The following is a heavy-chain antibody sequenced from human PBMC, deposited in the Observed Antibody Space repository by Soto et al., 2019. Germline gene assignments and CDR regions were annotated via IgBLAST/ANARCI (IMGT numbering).Heavy chain of an antibody. CDR3: AKDTVPVATPWFDP. CDR1: GVTCSNYW. CDR2: LSGSGGST. Sequence: GGSLRPSCAASGVTCSNYWMHCVRQAPGKGLEWVSTLSGSGGSTYYTDSVKGRFTISRDNSKNTLYLQMNSLRAEDTAVYYCAKDTVPVATPWFDPWGQGTLVTVSS. V-gene: IGHV3-23*01. J-gene: IGHJ5*02. D-gene: IGHD2-2*01.